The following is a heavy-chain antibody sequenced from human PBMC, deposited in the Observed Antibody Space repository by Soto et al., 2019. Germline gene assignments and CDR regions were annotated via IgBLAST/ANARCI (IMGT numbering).Heavy chain of an antibody. Sequence: VASVKVSFKASGYTFTSFGISWVRQAPGQGLEWMGWISAYNGNTNSAQKFQGRVTMTTDTSTSTAYMELRSLRSDDTAVYYCARDLYGDSPRRAFDIWGQGTMVTVSS. CDR2: ISAYNGNT. J-gene: IGHJ3*02. CDR3: ARDLYGDSPRRAFDI. CDR1: GYTFTSFG. D-gene: IGHD4-17*01. V-gene: IGHV1-18*01.